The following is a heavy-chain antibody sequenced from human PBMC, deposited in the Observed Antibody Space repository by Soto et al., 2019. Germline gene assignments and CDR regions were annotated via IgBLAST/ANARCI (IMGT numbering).Heavy chain of an antibody. CDR3: ARGLGTMVHYYFDY. D-gene: IGHD3-10*01. J-gene: IGHJ4*02. V-gene: IGHV4-59*01. CDR2: IYYSGST. CDR1: GGSISSYY. Sequence: SETLSLTCTVSGGSISSYYWSWIRQPPGKGLEWIGYIYYSGSTNYNPSLKSRVTISVDTSKNQFSLKLSSVTAADTAVYYCARGLGTMVHYYFDYWGQGTLVTVSS.